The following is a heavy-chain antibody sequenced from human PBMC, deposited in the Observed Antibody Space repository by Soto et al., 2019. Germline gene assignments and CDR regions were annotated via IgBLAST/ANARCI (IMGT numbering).Heavy chain of an antibody. J-gene: IGHJ3*02. Sequence: GESLKISCKGSGYSFTSYWIGWVRQMPGKGLEWMGIIYPGDSDTRYSPSFQGQVTISADKSISTAYLQWSSLKASDTAMYYCARPHSSLGLPNDPFDIWGQVTMVTVSS. V-gene: IGHV5-51*01. D-gene: IGHD6-6*01. CDR1: GYSFTSYW. CDR3: ARPHSSLGLPNDPFDI. CDR2: IYPGDSDT.